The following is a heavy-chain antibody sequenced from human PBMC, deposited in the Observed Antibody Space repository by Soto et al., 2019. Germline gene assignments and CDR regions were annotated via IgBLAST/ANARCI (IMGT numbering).Heavy chain of an antibody. CDR1: GFTFSSYG. J-gene: IGHJ4*02. CDR3: ASSKLGEFFYY. Sequence: QVQLVESGGGVVQPGRSLRLSCAASGFTFSSYGMHWVRQAPGKGLEWVAVIWYDGSNKYYADSMKGRFTISRDNSKNTLYLQMNSLRAEDTAVYYCASSKLGEFFYYWGQGTLVTVSS. CDR2: IWYDGSNK. D-gene: IGHD3-16*01. V-gene: IGHV3-33*01.